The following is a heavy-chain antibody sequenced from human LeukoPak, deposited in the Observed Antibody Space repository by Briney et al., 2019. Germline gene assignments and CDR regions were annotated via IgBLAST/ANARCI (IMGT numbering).Heavy chain of an antibody. V-gene: IGHV1-69*06. Sequence: SVKVSCKASGGTFSSYAISWVRQAPGQGLEWMGGIIPIFGTANYAQKFQGRVTITADKSTSTAYMELSSLRSEDTAVYYCARDFWFGELFLTFWGQGTLVTVSS. CDR1: GGTFSSYA. J-gene: IGHJ4*02. CDR3: ARDFWFGELFLTF. CDR2: IIPIFGTA. D-gene: IGHD3-10*01.